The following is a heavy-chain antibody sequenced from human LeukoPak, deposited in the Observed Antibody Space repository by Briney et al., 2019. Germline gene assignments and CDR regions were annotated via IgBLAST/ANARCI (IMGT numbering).Heavy chain of an antibody. CDR1: GFTFSSYA. CDR2: ISGSGDST. Sequence: PGGSLRLSCAASGFTFSSYAMSWVRQAPGKGLEWVSAISGSGDSTYYADSVKGRFTISRDNSKNTLYLQMNSLSAEATAVYYCARAGDVLRFLEWLSYAPFDYWGQGTLVTVSS. V-gene: IGHV3-23*01. J-gene: IGHJ4*02. CDR3: ARAGDVLRFLEWLSYAPFDY. D-gene: IGHD3-3*01.